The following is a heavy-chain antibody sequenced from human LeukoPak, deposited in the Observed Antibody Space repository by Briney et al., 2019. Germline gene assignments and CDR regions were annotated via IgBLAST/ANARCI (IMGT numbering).Heavy chain of an antibody. Sequence: PGGSLRLSCAASGFTVSSNYMSWVRQAPGKGLEWVSVIYSGGSTYYADSVKDRFTISRDNSKNTLYLQMNSLRAEDTAVYYCAREVDSSGWYLFDYWGQGTLVTVSS. CDR2: IYSGGST. J-gene: IGHJ4*02. CDR3: AREVDSSGWYLFDY. D-gene: IGHD6-19*01. V-gene: IGHV3-53*01. CDR1: GFTVSSNY.